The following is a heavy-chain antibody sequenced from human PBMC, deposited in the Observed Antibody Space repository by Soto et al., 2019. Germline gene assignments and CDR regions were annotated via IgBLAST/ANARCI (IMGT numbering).Heavy chain of an antibody. CDR2: IDPSDSYT. D-gene: IGHD1-1*01. CDR3: PGPTAGGVVAIDAKRLHCCGMDV. V-gene: IGHV5-10-1*01. J-gene: IGHJ6*02. CDR1: GYSFTSYW. Sequence: GESLKISCKGSGYSFTSYWISWVRQMPGKGLEWMGRIDPSDSYTNYSPSFQGHVTISADKSISTAYLQWSSLKASDTAMYYCPGPTAGGVVAIDAKRLHCCGMDVWGQGTTVTVSS.